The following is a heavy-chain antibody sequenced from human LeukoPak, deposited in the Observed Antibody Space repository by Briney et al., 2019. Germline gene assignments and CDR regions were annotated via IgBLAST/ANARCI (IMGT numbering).Heavy chain of an antibody. V-gene: IGHV3-7*01. CDR1: GFTFSSYW. CDR2: IKQDGSEK. CDR3: ARESYGDDWYFDL. J-gene: IGHJ2*01. Sequence: GGSLRLSCAASGFTFSSYWMSWVRQAPGKGLEWVANIKQDGSEKYYVDSVKGRFTISRDNAKNSLYLQMNSLRAEDTAVYYCARESYGDDWYFDLWGRGTLVTVSS. D-gene: IGHD4-17*01.